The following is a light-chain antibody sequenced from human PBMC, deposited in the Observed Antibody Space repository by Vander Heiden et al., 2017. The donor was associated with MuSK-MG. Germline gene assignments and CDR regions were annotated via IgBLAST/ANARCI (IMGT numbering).Light chain of an antibody. CDR2: DAS. Sequence: ELVLTQSPATLSLSPGERATLSCRASQSVSSYLAWYQQKPGQAPRLLIYDASNRATGIPARFSGSGSATDFTLTISSLEPEDFAVYYCQQRSNGPPRLTFGGGTKVEIK. CDR1: QSVSSY. V-gene: IGKV3-11*01. CDR3: QQRSNGPPRLT. J-gene: IGKJ4*01.